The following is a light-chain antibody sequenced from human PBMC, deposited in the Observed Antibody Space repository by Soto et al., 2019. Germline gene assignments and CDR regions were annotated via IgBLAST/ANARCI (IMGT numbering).Light chain of an antibody. J-gene: IGKJ2*01. CDR1: QTVSTY. V-gene: IGKV1-39*01. CDR3: QQSFSTPYT. Sequence: DIQMTQSPSSLSASVGDRVTITCRASQTVSTYLNWYQQKPGKPPKLLISTASTLQTGVPSRVSGSRSGTNFTLTISSLQLEDFATYHCQQSFSTPYTFGQGTKLEIK. CDR2: TAS.